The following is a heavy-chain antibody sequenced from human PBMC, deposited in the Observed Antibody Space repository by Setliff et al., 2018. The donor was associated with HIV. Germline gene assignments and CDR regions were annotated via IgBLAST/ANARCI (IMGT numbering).Heavy chain of an antibody. J-gene: IGHJ4*02. V-gene: IGHV3-30*04. CDR1: RFIFSNYA. CDR3: ARGRGSSSSWPIDY. Sequence: LRLSCAASRFIFSNYAMHWVRQAPGKGLEWVALISHDGNNKYYADSVKGRFTISRDNAKNSLYLQMNSLRAEDTAVYFCARGRGSSSSWPIDYWGQGTLVTVSS. CDR2: ISHDGNNK. D-gene: IGHD6-13*01.